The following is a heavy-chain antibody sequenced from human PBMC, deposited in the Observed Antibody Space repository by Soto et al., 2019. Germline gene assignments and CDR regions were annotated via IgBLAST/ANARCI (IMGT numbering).Heavy chain of an antibody. J-gene: IGHJ4*02. D-gene: IGHD4-17*01. CDR2: IYYSGST. CDR3: ARARYGDYRLNY. CDR1: GGSISSGDYY. V-gene: IGHV4-30-4*01. Sequence: SETLSLTCTVSGGSISSGDYYWSWIRQPPGKGLEWIGYIYYSGSTYYNPSLKSRVTISVDTSKNQFSLKLSSVTAADTAVYYCARARYGDYRLNYWGQGTLVTASS.